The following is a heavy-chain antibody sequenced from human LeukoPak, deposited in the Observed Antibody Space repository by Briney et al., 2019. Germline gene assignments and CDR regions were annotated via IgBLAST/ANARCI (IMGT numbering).Heavy chain of an antibody. CDR3: ASISYSSGWYG. CDR2: IYSGGST. D-gene: IGHD6-19*01. V-gene: IGHV3-53*01. Sequence: GGSLRLSCAASGFTVSSNYMSWVRQAPGKGLEWVSVIYSGGSTYYADSVKGRFTISRDNSKNTLYLQMNSLRAEDTAVYYCASISYSSGWYGWGQGTLVTVSS. CDR1: GFTVSSNY. J-gene: IGHJ4*02.